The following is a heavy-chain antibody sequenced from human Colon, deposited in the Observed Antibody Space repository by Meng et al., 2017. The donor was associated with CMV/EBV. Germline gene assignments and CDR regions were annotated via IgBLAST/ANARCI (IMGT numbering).Heavy chain of an antibody. CDR3: AKGSSEFLYYGMDV. CDR1: RFTFSSFG. Sequence: GESLKISCAASRFTFSSFGMHWVRQAPGKGLEWVSVIYAGGRSTYFADSVKGRFIISRDDSKNTLYMEMNSLRAEDTAVYYCAKGSSEFLYYGMDVWGQGTTVTVSS. CDR2: IYAGGRST. D-gene: IGHD3-10*01. J-gene: IGHJ6*02. V-gene: IGHV3-NL1*01.